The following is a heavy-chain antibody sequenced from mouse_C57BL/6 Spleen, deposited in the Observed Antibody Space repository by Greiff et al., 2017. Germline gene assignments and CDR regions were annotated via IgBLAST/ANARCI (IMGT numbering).Heavy chain of an antibody. CDR1: GFNIKDYY. J-gene: IGHJ2*01. D-gene: IGHD1-1*01. Sequence: VQLQQSGAELVRPGASVKLSCTASGFNIKDYYMHWVKQRPEQGLEWIGRIDPEDGDTEYAPKFQGKATMTADPSSNTAYLQLSSLTSKDTAVYFCTSTVVPFDYWGQGTTLTVSS. CDR2: IDPEDGDT. V-gene: IGHV14-1*01. CDR3: TSTVVPFDY.